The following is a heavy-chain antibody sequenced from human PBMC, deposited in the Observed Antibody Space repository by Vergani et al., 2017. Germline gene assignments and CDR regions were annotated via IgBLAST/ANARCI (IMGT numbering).Heavy chain of an antibody. J-gene: IGHJ4*02. D-gene: IGHD6-13*01. V-gene: IGHV3-30*02. Sequence: VQLVESGGGLEQPGRSLRLSCRASGFTFTDYGISWVRQAPGKGLEWVTFIPYDGRNEYYLDSVQGRFTISRDNSKNTLYLQMSSLRVEDTAVYYCASGTGSSWQPVEYFGWWGEGTMVSVSS. CDR1: GFTFTDYG. CDR2: IPYDGRNE. CDR3: ASGTGSSWQPVEYFGW.